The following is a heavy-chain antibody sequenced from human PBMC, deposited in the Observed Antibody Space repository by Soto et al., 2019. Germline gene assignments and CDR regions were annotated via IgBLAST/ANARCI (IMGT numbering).Heavy chain of an antibody. J-gene: IGHJ4*02. CDR1: GGSISSGDYY. D-gene: IGHD3-10*01. V-gene: IGHV4-30-4*01. CDR2: IYYSGST. CDR3: ARYYYGSGSYQDY. Sequence: PSETLSLTCTVSGGSISSGDYYWSWIRQPPGKGLEWIGYIYYSGSTYYNPSLKSRVTISVDTSNNQFSRKLTSVTAADTAVYYCARYYYGSGSYQDYWGQGTLVTVSS.